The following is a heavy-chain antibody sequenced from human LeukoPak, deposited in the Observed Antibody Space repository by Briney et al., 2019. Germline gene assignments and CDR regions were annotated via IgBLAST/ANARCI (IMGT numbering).Heavy chain of an antibody. D-gene: IGHD4-11*01. J-gene: IGHJ4*02. Sequence: GGALRLFCSASGFTYNHYGVDWGRQGPGKGVEWVAVIWSDATEKYYGDAVKGRFTISRDNSRNTLYLQMNSLRAEDTAVYYCAKDAQRGFDYSNSLEYWGQGTLVTVSS. CDR1: GFTYNHYG. CDR2: IWSDATEK. V-gene: IGHV3-33*06. CDR3: AKDAQRGFDYSNSLEY.